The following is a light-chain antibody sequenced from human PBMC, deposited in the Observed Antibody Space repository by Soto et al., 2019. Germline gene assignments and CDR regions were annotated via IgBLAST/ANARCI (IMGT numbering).Light chain of an antibody. CDR1: TSNIGINS. CDR3: AAWDDSLSGQV. V-gene: IGLV1-47*01. Sequence: QSVLTQPPSASGTPGQRVTISCSGSTSNIGINSVFWYQHLPGTAPKLLIYRSNQRASGVPDRFSASKSGTSASLAISGLRSEDEAEYYCAAWDDSLSGQVFGGGTKLTVL. J-gene: IGLJ2*01. CDR2: RSN.